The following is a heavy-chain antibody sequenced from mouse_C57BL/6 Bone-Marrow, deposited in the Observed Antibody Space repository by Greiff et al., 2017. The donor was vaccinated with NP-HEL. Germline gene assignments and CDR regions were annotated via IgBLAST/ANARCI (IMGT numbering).Heavy chain of an antibody. CDR1: GYSFTDYN. CDR2: IHPNYGTT. D-gene: IGHD1-1*01. Sequence: VQLQQSGPELVKPGASVKISCKASGYSFTDYNMNWVKQSNGKSLEWIGVIHPNYGTTSYNQTFKGKATLTVAQSSSPAYLQLHSLTSADSAVYYCASGGRIYYYGGSYGELYWYFDVWGTGTTVTVAS. V-gene: IGHV1-39*01. CDR3: ASGGRIYYYGGSYGELYWYFDV. J-gene: IGHJ1*03.